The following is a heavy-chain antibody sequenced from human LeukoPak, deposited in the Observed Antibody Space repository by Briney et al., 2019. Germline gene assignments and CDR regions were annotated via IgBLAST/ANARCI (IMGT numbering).Heavy chain of an antibody. CDR2: ISVDGIYK. Sequence: GGSLRLSCAASGFTFSNYNMNWVRQAPGKGLEWVAVISVDGIYKYYADSVQGRFIISRDNSKNILYLQMNSLRGDDTAVYYCARDPGNYFDHWGQGTLVTVSS. J-gene: IGHJ4*02. CDR1: GFTFSNYN. V-gene: IGHV3-30*03. CDR3: ARDPGNYFDH. D-gene: IGHD1-26*01.